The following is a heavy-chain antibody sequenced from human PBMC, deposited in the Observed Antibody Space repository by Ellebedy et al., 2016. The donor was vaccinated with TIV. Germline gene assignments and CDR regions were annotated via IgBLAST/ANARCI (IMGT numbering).Heavy chain of an antibody. CDR1: GYDFTTYG. V-gene: IGHV1-18*01. D-gene: IGHD3-9*01. CDR2: IRTHNDNT. J-gene: IGHJ3*02. CDR3: ARDVSRYFDWLYGPDAFDI. Sequence: AASVKVSCKASGYDFTTYGIGWVRQAPGQGLEWMGWIRTHNDNTNYAQNFQGRVTMTTDRSTNTAYMELRSLTSDDTAVYYCARDVSRYFDWLYGPDAFDIWGQGTMVTVSS.